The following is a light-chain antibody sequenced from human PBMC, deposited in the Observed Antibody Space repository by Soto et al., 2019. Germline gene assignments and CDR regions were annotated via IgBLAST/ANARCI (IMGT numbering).Light chain of an antibody. Sequence: DIQMTQSPSTLSASVGDRATITCRASQSISSWLAWYQQTPGKAPKILIYDASSLASGVPSRFRGSGPGTECTLTISSLQPDDFATYYCQQYNSYSGTFGQGTKVDIK. J-gene: IGKJ1*01. V-gene: IGKV1-5*01. CDR1: QSISSW. CDR2: DAS. CDR3: QQYNSYSGT.